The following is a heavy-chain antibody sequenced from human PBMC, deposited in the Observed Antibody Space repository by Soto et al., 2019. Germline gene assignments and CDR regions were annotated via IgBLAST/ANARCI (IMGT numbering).Heavy chain of an antibody. J-gene: IGHJ4*02. CDR3: ARAYGSGIGFDY. CDR2: ISSSSSYI. CDR1: GFTFSSYS. Sequence: GGSLRLSCAASGFTFSSYSMNWVRQAPGKGLEWVSSISSSSSYIYYADSVKGRFTISRDNAKNSLYLQMNSLRAEDTAVYYCARAYGSGIGFDYWGQGTLVTVSS. V-gene: IGHV3-21*01. D-gene: IGHD3-10*01.